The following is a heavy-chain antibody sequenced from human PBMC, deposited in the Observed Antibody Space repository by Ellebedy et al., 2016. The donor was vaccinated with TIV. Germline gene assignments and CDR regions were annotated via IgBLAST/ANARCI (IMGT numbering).Heavy chain of an antibody. CDR2: IKSNTDGGTT. CDR1: GFTFSDAW. V-gene: IGHV3-15*07. J-gene: IGHJ4*02. CDR3: TTESLELRVKFDY. Sequence: GESLKISCAASGFTFSDAWVNWVRQAPGKGLEWVGRIKSNTDGGTTDYAAPVKGRFTISRDDSKNTLYLQMNSLKTEDTAVYFCTTESLELRVKFDYWGQGALVTVSS. D-gene: IGHD1-7*01.